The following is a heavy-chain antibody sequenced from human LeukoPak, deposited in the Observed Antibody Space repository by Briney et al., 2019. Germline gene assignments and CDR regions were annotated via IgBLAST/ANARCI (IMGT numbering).Heavy chain of an antibody. Sequence: GGSLRLSCAASGFTFSSYAMSWFRQAPGKGLEWVPAISGSGGSTYYADSVKGRFTISRDNSKNTLYLQMNSLRAEDTAVYYCAKDADRYGILTGYPSGYFDYWGQGTLVTVSS. V-gene: IGHV3-23*01. D-gene: IGHD3-9*01. J-gene: IGHJ4*02. CDR1: GFTFSSYA. CDR2: ISGSGGST. CDR3: AKDADRYGILTGYPSGYFDY.